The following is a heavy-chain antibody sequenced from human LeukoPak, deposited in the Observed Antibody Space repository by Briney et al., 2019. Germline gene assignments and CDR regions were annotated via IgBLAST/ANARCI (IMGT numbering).Heavy chain of an antibody. Sequence: PGGSLRLSCPASGFTFSSTWMHWVRQVPGKGLVGVARITSDGSSTTYAESVKGRFTISRDNAKNTLYLEMDSLRAEDTAVYYCAKDSVYYYDSSGYYYDWGQGPLVNVSS. CDR1: GFTFSSTW. CDR2: ITSDGSST. D-gene: IGHD3-22*01. CDR3: AKDSVYYYDSSGYYYD. J-gene: IGHJ4*02. V-gene: IGHV3-74*03.